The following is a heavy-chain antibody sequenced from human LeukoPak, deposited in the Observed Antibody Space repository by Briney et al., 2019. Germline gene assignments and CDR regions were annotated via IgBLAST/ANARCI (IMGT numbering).Heavy chain of an antibody. V-gene: IGHV5-51*01. Sequence: GESLKISFQGSGYTFTHYWIAWVRQMPGKGLEWMGIVYPGDSDTRYSPSFQGQVTISADKSINTAYLQWSSLKASDTAMYYCARRGFCSGGSCFSAHFDFWGQGTLLTVSS. CDR2: VYPGDSDT. CDR1: GYTFTHYW. D-gene: IGHD2-15*01. J-gene: IGHJ4*02. CDR3: ARRGFCSGGSCFSAHFDF.